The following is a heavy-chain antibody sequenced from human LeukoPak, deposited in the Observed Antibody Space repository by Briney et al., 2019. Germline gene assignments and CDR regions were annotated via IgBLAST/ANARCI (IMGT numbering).Heavy chain of an antibody. CDR3: ARGQSWASDF. CDR2: IKPDGSEK. J-gene: IGHJ4*02. D-gene: IGHD1-26*01. Sequence: GGSLRLSCAASGFTFSTYWMSWVRQAPGKGLQWVVNIKPDGSEKYYVDSVKGRFTISRDNAENSVDLQMNSLRVEDTAVYYCARGQSWASDFWGQGTLVTVSS. CDR1: GFTFSTYW. V-gene: IGHV3-7*05.